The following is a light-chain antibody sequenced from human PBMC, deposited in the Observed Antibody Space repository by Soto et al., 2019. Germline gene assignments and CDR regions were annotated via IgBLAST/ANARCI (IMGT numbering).Light chain of an antibody. CDR1: SSDIGAYNF. CDR3: SSYASSNSLV. Sequence: QSALTQPPSASGSPGQSVTISCTGTSSDIGAYNFVSWYQQHPGKAPKLMIYEVSKRPSGVPDRFSGSKSGDTASLTVSGLQAEDEADYFCSSYASSNSLVFGSGTKVTVL. J-gene: IGLJ1*01. CDR2: EVS. V-gene: IGLV2-8*01.